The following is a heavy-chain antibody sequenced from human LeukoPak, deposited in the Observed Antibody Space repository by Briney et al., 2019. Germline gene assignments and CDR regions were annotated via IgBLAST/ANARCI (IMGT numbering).Heavy chain of an antibody. Sequence: SETLSLTCTVSGGSISSYYWSWIRQPPGKGLEWIGYIYYSGSTNYNPSLKSRVTISVDTSKNQFSLKLSSVTAADTAVYYCAREARTYYDFWSGSAYDVFDIWGQGTMVTVSS. CDR1: GGSISSYY. J-gene: IGHJ3*02. D-gene: IGHD3-3*01. CDR2: IYYSGST. CDR3: AREARTYYDFWSGSAYDVFDI. V-gene: IGHV4-59*01.